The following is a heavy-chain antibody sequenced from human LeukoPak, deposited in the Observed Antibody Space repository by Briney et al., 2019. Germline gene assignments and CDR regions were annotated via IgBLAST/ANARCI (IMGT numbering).Heavy chain of an antibody. D-gene: IGHD5-18*01. V-gene: IGHV1-18*01. CDR2: ISVYNGVI. J-gene: IGHJ4*02. CDR3: ARDRGLRDTAGTRIDY. CDR1: GYTFESYA. Sequence: GASVKVSCKGSGYTFESYAVTWVRQAPGQGLEWMGWISVYNGVINYAQKYQGRITMTTDTTTTTAYMELRSLIADDTAIYYCARDRGLRDTAGTRIDYWGQGALVTVSS.